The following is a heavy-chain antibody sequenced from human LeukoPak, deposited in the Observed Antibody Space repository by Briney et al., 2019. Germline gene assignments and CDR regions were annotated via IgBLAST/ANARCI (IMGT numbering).Heavy chain of an antibody. CDR1: GGSITSGDYY. CDR3: ARAAYSINWYLDH. J-gene: IGHJ4*02. D-gene: IGHD6-13*01. CDR2: IYYSGST. Sequence: SETLSLTCTVSGGSITSGDYYWSWIRQPPGKGLEWIGYIYYSGSTYYNPSLKSRVTISVDTSKNQFSLKLSSVTAADTAVYYCARAAYSINWYLDHWGQGTLVTVSS. V-gene: IGHV4-30-4*01.